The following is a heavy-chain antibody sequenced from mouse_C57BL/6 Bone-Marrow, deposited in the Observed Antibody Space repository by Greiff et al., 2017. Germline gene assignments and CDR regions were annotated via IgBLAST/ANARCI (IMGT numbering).Heavy chain of an antibody. CDR1: GYTFTDYN. CDR2: INPNNGGT. D-gene: IGHD1-1*01. V-gene: IGHV1-22*01. Sequence: EVQLQQSGPELVKPGASVKMSCKASGYTFTDYNMHWVNQSHGKSLEWIGYINPNNGGTSYNQKFKGKATLTVNKSSSTAYMELRSLTSEESAVYYCARAVITTVVATDYWGQGTTLTVSS. J-gene: IGHJ2*01. CDR3: ARAVITTVVATDY.